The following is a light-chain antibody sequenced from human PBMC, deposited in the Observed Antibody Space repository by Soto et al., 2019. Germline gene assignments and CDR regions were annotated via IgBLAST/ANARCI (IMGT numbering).Light chain of an antibody. Sequence: QSVLTQPPSVSGAPGQRVTISCTGSSSNIGAGYYVHWYQQLPGTAPKLLIYSNNNRPSGVPDRFSGSKSGTSASLAITGLQAEDEADYYCPSYDSSLRGSVFGGGTQLTVL. J-gene: IGLJ3*02. CDR1: SSNIGAGYY. V-gene: IGLV1-40*01. CDR3: PSYDSSLRGSV. CDR2: SNN.